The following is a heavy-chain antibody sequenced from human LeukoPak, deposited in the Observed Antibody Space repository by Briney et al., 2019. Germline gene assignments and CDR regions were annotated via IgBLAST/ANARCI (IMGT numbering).Heavy chain of an antibody. CDR3: ARGGITMIVVYFFDY. CDR2: INPSGGST. CDR1: GYTFTSYG. D-gene: IGHD3-22*01. V-gene: IGHV1-46*01. Sequence: GASVKVSCKASGYTFTSYGISWVRQAPGQGLEWMGIINPSGGSTSYAQKFQGRVTMTRDTSTSTVYMELSSLRSEDTAVYYCARGGITMIVVYFFDYWGQGTLVTVSS. J-gene: IGHJ4*02.